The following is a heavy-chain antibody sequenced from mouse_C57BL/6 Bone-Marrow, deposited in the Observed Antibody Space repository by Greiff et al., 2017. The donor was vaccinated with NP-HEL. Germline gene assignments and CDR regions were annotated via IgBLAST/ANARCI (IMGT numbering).Heavy chain of an antibody. Sequence: EVHLVESGAELVRPGASVKLSCTASGFNIKDDYMHWVKQRPEQGLEWIGWIDPENGDTEYASKFQGKATITADTSSNTAYLQLSSLTSEDTAVYYCLYYGSSYWYFDVWGTGTTVTVSS. V-gene: IGHV14-4*01. D-gene: IGHD1-1*01. CDR3: LYYGSSYWYFDV. J-gene: IGHJ1*03. CDR2: IDPENGDT. CDR1: GFNIKDDY.